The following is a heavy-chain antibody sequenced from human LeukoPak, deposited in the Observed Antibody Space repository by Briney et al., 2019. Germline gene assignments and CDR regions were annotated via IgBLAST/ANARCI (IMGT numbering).Heavy chain of an antibody. CDR2: IKQDGSEK. CDR1: GGSISSSSYY. V-gene: IGHV3-7*01. D-gene: IGHD3-10*01. Sequence: ETLSLTCTVSGGSISSSSYYWGWIRQPPGKGLEWVANIKQDGSEKYYVDSVKGRFTISRDNAKNSLYLQMNSLRAEDTAVYYCARDHPMVRGVDHWGQGTLVTVSS. CDR3: ARDHPMVRGVDH. J-gene: IGHJ4*02.